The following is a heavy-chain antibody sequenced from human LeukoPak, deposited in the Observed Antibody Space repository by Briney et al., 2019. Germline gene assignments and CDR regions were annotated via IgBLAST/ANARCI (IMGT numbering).Heavy chain of an antibody. D-gene: IGHD6-13*01. CDR3: AKGGIAAAGIDY. CDR1: GFTFDDYA. V-gene: IGHV3-9*01. Sequence: GGSLRLSCAASGFTFDDYAMHWVRQAPGKGLEWVSGISWNSGSIGYADSVKGRFTISRDNAKNSLYLQMNSLRAEDTALYYCAKGGIAAAGIDYWGQGTLVTVSS. CDR2: ISWNSGSI. J-gene: IGHJ4*02.